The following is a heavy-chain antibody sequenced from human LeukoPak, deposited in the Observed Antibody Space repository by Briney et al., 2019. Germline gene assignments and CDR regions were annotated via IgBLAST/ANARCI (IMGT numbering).Heavy chain of an antibody. CDR3: ATTPRDGYNYYFDY. J-gene: IGHJ4*02. CDR2: IYYSGST. CDR1: GVSISSGCYY. D-gene: IGHD5-24*01. V-gene: IGHV4-31*03. Sequence: PSETLSLTCTVSGVSISSGCYYWSWIRQHPGKGLEWIGYIYYSGSTYYSPSLKSRITISVDTSKNQFSLKLSSVTAADTAVYYCATTPRDGYNYYFDYWGQGTLVTVSS.